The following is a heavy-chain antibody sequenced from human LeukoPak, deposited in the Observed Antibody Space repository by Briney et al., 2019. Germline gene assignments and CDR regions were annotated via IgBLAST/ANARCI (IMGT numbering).Heavy chain of an antibody. D-gene: IGHD4-23*01. Sequence: ASVKVSCKASGYSFTSYGIGWVRQAPGQGLEWMGWISAYNGNTNYAQNLQGRVTMTTDTSTSTAYMELRSLTSEDTAVYYCATELRWKDHWGQGTLVTVSS. V-gene: IGHV1-18*01. CDR1: GYSFTSYG. CDR2: ISAYNGNT. CDR3: ATELRWKDH. J-gene: IGHJ4*02.